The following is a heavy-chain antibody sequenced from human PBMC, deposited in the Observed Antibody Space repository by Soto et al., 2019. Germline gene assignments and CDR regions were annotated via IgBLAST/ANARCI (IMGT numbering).Heavy chain of an antibody. CDR3: ARHAREQWLVRGFDY. J-gene: IGHJ4*02. CDR1: GGSISSYY. D-gene: IGHD6-19*01. V-gene: IGHV4-59*08. CDR2: IYYSGST. Sequence: SETLSLTCTVSGGSISSYYWSWIRQPPGKGLEWIGYIYYSGSTNYNPSLKSRVTISVDTSKNQFSLKLSSVTAADTAVYYCARHAREQWLVRGFDYWGQGTLVTVSS.